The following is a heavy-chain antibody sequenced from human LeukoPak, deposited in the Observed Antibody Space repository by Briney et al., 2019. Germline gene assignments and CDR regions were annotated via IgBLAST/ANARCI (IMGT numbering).Heavy chain of an antibody. CDR3: AKGPPRGVVVVAATDVLYFDY. V-gene: IGHV3-23*01. Sequence: GGSLRLSCAASGFTFSSYAMSWVRQAPGKGLEWVSAISGSGGSTYYADSVKGRFTISRDNSKNTLYLQMNSLRAEDTAVYYCAKGPPRGVVVVAATDVLYFDYWGQGTPVTVSS. CDR1: GFTFSSYA. D-gene: IGHD2-15*01. J-gene: IGHJ4*02. CDR2: ISGSGGST.